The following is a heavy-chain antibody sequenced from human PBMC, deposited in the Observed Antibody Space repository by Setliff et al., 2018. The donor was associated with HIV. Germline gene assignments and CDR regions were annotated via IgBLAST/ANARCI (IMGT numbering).Heavy chain of an antibody. J-gene: IGHJ4*02. V-gene: IGHV4-4*08. D-gene: IGHD3-22*01. CDR1: GGSFSGYY. CDR2: IYSSGTT. CDR3: ARHYYTDPFDY. Sequence: SETLSLTCAVYGGSFSGYYWSWIRQPPGKGLEWIGYIYSSGTTDYNPSLKSRVTMSVDTSNSHFSLKLASVTAADTAVYYCARHYYTDPFDYWGQGTLVTVSS.